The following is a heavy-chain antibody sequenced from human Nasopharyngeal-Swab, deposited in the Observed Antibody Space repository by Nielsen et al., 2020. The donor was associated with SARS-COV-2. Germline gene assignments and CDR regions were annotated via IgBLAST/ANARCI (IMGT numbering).Heavy chain of an antibody. CDR3: ARGGRITIFGVVIKGLYFDY. Sequence: RQAPGKGLEWIGEINHSGSTNYNPSLKSRVTISIDTSKNQFSLKLSSVTAADTAAYYCARGGRITIFGVVIKGLYFDYWGQGTLVTVSS. CDR2: INHSGST. J-gene: IGHJ4*02. D-gene: IGHD3-3*01. V-gene: IGHV4-34*01.